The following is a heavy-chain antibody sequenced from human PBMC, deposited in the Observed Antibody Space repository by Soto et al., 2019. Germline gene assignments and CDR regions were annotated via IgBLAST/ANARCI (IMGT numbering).Heavy chain of an antibody. Sequence: ASVKVSCKASGYTFTSYGISWVRQAPGQGLEWMGWISAYNGNTNYAQKLQGRVTMTTDTSTSTAYMELRSLRSDDTAVYYCARLIAGYYDSSGYYGSDYWGQGNLVTVSS. CDR1: GYTFTSYG. CDR2: ISAYNGNT. CDR3: ARLIAGYYDSSGYYGSDY. V-gene: IGHV1-18*01. D-gene: IGHD3-22*01. J-gene: IGHJ4*02.